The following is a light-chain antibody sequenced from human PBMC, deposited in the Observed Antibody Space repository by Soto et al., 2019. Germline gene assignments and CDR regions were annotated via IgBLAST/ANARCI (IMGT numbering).Light chain of an antibody. CDR2: GNS. Sequence: QSVLTQPPSVSGAPGQRVTISCTGSSSNIGAGYDVHWYQQLPGTAPKLLIYGNSNRPSGVPDRFSGSKSVTSASLAITGLQAEDEADDCCQSYDSSLSGDVFGGGTKATVL. CDR3: QSYDSSLSGDV. CDR1: SSNIGAGYD. V-gene: IGLV1-40*01. J-gene: IGLJ2*01.